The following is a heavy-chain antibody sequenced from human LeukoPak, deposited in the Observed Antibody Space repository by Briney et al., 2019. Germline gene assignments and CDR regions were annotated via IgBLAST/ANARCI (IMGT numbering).Heavy chain of an antibody. D-gene: IGHD3-22*01. Sequence: SGTLSLTCTVSGGSISSYYWSWIRQPPGKGLEWIGYIYYSGSTNYNPSLKSRVTISVDTSKNQFSLKLSSVTAADTAVYYCARGSDSSGYSSYYYYYYMDVWGKGTTVTVSS. V-gene: IGHV4-59*01. CDR1: GGSISSYY. CDR3: ARGSDSSGYSSYYYYYYMDV. J-gene: IGHJ6*03. CDR2: IYYSGST.